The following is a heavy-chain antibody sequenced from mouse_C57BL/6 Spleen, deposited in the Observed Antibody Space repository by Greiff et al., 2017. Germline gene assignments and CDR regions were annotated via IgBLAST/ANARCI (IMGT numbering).Heavy chain of an antibody. V-gene: IGHV8-12*01. CDR2: IYWDDDK. Sequence: QVTLKVCGPGILQSSQTLSLTCSFSGFSLSTSGMGVSWIRQPSGKGLEWLAHIYWDDDKRSNPSLKSRLTISKATSRNQVFLKITSVDTADTATYYCARRAGVWSYYAMDYWGQGTSVTVSS. D-gene: IGHD2-10*02. CDR1: GFSLSTSGMG. CDR3: ARRAGVWSYYAMDY. J-gene: IGHJ4*01.